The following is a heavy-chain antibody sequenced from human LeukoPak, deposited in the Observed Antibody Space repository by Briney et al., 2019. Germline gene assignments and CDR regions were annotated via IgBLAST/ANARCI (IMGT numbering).Heavy chain of an antibody. CDR1: GFTFSSYA. V-gene: IGHV3-23*01. CDR3: ARDGWYDFWSGYLDY. Sequence: GGSLRLSCAATGFTFSSYAMSWVRQTPGKGLEWVSAISGSGDNTYYVDSVKGRFTISRDNTKNTLYLQMGSLRAEDMAVYYCARDGWYDFWSGYLDYWGQGTLVTVSS. CDR2: ISGSGDNT. J-gene: IGHJ4*02. D-gene: IGHD3-3*01.